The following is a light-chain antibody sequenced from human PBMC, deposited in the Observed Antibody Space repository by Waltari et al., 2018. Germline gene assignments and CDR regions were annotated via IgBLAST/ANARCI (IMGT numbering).Light chain of an antibody. CDR1: SSDIGGYDF. CDR2: DVT. J-gene: IGLJ3*02. Sequence: QSALTQPASVSGSPGQSITIPCTGTSSDIGGYDFVSWYQQYPGMAPKLMIYDVTNRPSGVSGRFSGSKSGTTASLTISGLQPEDEADYYCTSYTTSTTVLFGGGTKVTVL. CDR3: TSYTTSTTVL. V-gene: IGLV2-14*03.